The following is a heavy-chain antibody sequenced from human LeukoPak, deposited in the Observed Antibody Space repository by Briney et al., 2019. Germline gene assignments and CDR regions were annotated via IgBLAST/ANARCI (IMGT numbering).Heavy chain of an antibody. D-gene: IGHD2-21*02. V-gene: IGHV4-34*01. CDR1: GGSFSGYY. Sequence: PSETLSLTCAVYGGSFSGYYWSWIRQPPGKGLEWIGEINHSGSTNYNPSLKSRVTISVDTSKNQFSLKLSSVTAADTAVYYCARGMRTLWWRLRGWFDPWGRGTLVTVSS. CDR2: INHSGST. CDR3: ARGMRTLWWRLRGWFDP. J-gene: IGHJ5*02.